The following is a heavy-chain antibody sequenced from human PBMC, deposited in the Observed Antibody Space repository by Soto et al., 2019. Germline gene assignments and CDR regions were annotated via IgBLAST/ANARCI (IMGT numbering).Heavy chain of an antibody. J-gene: IGHJ4*02. D-gene: IGHD3-3*01. V-gene: IGHV4-39*01. CDR2: IYYSGST. CDR1: GGSIDSSSYY. Sequence: SETLSLTCTVSGGSIDSSSYYWGWIRQPPGKGLEWIGSIYYSGSTYYNPSLKSRVTISIDTSKNQFSLKLSSVTAADTAVYYCARQSRHWISGVLIISSFTYWGQGTLVTVSS. CDR3: ARQSRHWISGVLIISSFTY.